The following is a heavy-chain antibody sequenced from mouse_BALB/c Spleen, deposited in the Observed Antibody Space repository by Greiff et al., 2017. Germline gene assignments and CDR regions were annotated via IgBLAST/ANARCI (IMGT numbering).Heavy chain of an antibody. CDR1: GYAFSSSW. D-gene: IGHD2-14*01. CDR2: IYPGDGDT. Sequence: VKLQESGPELVKPGASVKISCKASGYAFSSSWMNWVKQRPGQGLEWIGRIYPGDGDTNYNGKFKGKATLTADKSSSTAYMQLSSLTSVDSAVYFCARQNYRYDGFAYWGQGTLVTVSA. CDR3: ARQNYRYDGFAY. V-gene: IGHV1-82*01. J-gene: IGHJ3*01.